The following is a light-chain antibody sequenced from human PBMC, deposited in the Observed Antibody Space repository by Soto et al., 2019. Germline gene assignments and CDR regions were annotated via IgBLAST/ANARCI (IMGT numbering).Light chain of an antibody. Sequence: EIVMTQSPATLSVSPGDRATLSCRVSQSVSNNLAWYQQKPGQAPRLLIYGASTRATGIPARFSDSGSGTAFTLTISSLQSEDFAVYYWQQYNDWPYTCGQGTKLEIK. CDR2: GAS. J-gene: IGKJ2*01. V-gene: IGKV3-15*01. CDR1: QSVSNN. CDR3: QQYNDWPYT.